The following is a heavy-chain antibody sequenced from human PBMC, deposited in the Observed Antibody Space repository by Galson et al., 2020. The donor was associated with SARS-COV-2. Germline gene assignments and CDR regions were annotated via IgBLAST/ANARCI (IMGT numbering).Heavy chain of an antibody. CDR3: ASRELKASGSEYGGPYYGMDV. J-gene: IGHJ6*02. CDR1: GGTFSSYT. D-gene: IGHD1-26*01. CDR2: IIPIFGTA. V-gene: IGHV1-69*13. Sequence: SVKVSCQASGGTFSSYTFRWVRQPPGQGLEWMGGIIPIFGTANYAQKLQGRVTITADESTSTASMELSSQRSEDTAVYYCASRELKASGSEYGGPYYGMDVWGQGATVTVSS.